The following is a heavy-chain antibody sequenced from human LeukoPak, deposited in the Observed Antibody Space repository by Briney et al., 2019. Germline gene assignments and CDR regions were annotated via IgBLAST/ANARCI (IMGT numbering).Heavy chain of an antibody. CDR3: ARATDFDY. CDR2: ISAYNGNT. V-gene: IGHV1-18*04. Sequence: ASVKVSCKASGYTFIGSYMHWVRQAPGQGLEWMGWISAYNGNTNYAQKLQGRVTMTTDTSTSTAYMELRSLRSDDTAVYYCARATDFDYWGQGTLVTVSS. J-gene: IGHJ4*02. CDR1: GYTFIGSY.